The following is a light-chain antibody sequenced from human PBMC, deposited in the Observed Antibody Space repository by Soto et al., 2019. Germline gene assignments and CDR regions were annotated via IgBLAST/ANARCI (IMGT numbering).Light chain of an antibody. CDR3: QYYGSPGT. CDR1: QSVSNNY. CDR2: GAS. V-gene: IGKV3-20*01. J-gene: IGKJ1*01. Sequence: DIVLTQSPGTLSLSAGESATLSCRASQSVSNNYLAWYKQKPGQAPRLLIYGASNRATGIPDWFSGGGSGTYFTLTISRLEPEYFAVDDCQYYGSPGTFGQGTKVDIK.